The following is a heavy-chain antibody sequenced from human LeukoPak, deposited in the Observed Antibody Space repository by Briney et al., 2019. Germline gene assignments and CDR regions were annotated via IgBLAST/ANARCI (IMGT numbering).Heavy chain of an antibody. CDR1: GGSFSGYY. D-gene: IGHD5-12*01. CDR3: AGLVATSLYFDC. Sequence: PSETLSLTCAVYGGSFSGYYWGWIRQPPGKGLEWIGSIYYSGSTYYNPSLKSRVTISVDTSKNQFSLKLSSVTAADTAVYYCAGLVATSLYFDCWGQGTLVTVSS. CDR2: IYYSGST. V-gene: IGHV4-34*01. J-gene: IGHJ4*02.